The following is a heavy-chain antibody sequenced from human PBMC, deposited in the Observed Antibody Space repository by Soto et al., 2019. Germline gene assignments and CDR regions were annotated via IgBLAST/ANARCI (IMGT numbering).Heavy chain of an antibody. Sequence: QVQLVQSGVEVKKAGASVKVSCKASGYTFSSYGISWARQAPGQGLEWMGWISDYNGNTHYAQKFQGRLIMTTDTSTRIVYMELRGLRPADTPVYFCASEGYYSGSLTYSPPRYYGMDVWGQGTTVTVSS. D-gene: IGHD3-10*01. J-gene: IGHJ6*02. CDR2: ISDYNGNT. CDR1: GYTFSSYG. V-gene: IGHV1-18*01. CDR3: ASEGYYSGSLTYSPPRYYGMDV.